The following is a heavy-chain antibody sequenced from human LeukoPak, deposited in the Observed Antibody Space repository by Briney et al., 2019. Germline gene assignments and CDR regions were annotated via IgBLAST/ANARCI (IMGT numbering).Heavy chain of an antibody. CDR1: GYTFTSYY. CDR2: XXXXXXXT. V-gene: IGHV1-46*01. Sequence: ASVKVSCMASGYTFTSYYMHWVRQAPGQGLXXXXXXXXXXXXTSYAQKFQGRVTMTRGTSTSTVYMELSSLRSEDTAVYYCAREGADIVLMVYAIHSNWFDPWGQGTLVTVSS. CDR3: AREGADIVLMVYAIHSNWFDP. J-gene: IGHJ5*02. D-gene: IGHD2-8*01.